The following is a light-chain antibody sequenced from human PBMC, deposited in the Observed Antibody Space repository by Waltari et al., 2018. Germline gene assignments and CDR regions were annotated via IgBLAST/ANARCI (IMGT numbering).Light chain of an antibody. CDR1: QSFTSTA. CDR2: GAS. Sequence: EIVLTQSPGTLSLSPGERATLSCRASQSFTSTALAWYQQKPGEAPRLLVSGASRRATGIPDRFSGSGSGTDFTLTISRLEPEDFAVYYCHQYSRSPPWTFGQGTKVEIK. CDR3: HQYSRSPPWT. J-gene: IGKJ1*01. V-gene: IGKV3-20*01.